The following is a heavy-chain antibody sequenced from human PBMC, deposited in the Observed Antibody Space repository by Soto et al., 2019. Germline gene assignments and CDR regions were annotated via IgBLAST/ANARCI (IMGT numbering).Heavy chain of an antibody. D-gene: IGHD3-16*01. V-gene: IGHV1-18*04. CDR1: GYTFTSYG. J-gene: IGHJ3*02. Sequence: ASVKVSCKASGYTFTSYGISWVRQAPGQGLEWMGWISAYSGNTNYAQKLQGRVTMTTDTSTSTAYMELRSLRSDDTAVYYCARVNYDYVWGSYLPRPDAFDIWGQGTMVTVSS. CDR2: ISAYSGNT. CDR3: ARVNYDYVWGSYLPRPDAFDI.